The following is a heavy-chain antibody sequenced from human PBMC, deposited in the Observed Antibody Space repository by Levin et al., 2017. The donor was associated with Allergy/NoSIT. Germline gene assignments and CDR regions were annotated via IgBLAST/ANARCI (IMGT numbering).Heavy chain of an antibody. CDR1: GFSLSTGGMC. V-gene: IGHV2-70*01. J-gene: IGHJ6*02. D-gene: IGHD1-7*01. CDR3: ARISMNWNSNYYAMDV. Sequence: QTLSLTCTFSGFSLSTGGMCVTWIRQPPGKALEWLALIDWTDDKSYSTSLKTRLTISKDTSKNQVVLTLTNVDPVDTGTYYCARISMNWNSNYYAMDVWGQGTTVTVSS. CDR2: IDWTDDK.